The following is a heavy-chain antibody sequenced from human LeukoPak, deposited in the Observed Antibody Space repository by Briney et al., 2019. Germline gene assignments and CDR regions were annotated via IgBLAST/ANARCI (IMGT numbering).Heavy chain of an antibody. CDR3: AREISGSYYNPLGYMDV. CDR1: GGSISLYY. J-gene: IGHJ6*03. CDR2: IFTSGIT. V-gene: IGHV4-4*07. Sequence: SETLSLTCTVSGGSISLYYWNWIRQPAGKGLEWIGRIFTSGITNYNPSLKRRVPMSVDTSKSQFSLALSSVTAADTAVYYCAREISGSYYNPLGYMDVWGKGTTVTVAS. D-gene: IGHD3-10*01.